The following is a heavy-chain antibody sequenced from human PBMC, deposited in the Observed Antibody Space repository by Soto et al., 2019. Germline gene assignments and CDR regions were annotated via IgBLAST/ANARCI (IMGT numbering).Heavy chain of an antibody. V-gene: IGHV3-43D*04. CDR2: ISPDGSDT. CDR1: RFTFSSYA. J-gene: IGHJ6*02. D-gene: IGHD3-10*01. Sequence: LRLSCAGSRFTFSSYAMHWVRQAPGKGLEWVSVISPDGSDTFYAESVKGRFTISRDNSKNSLYLQMNSLRAEDTALYYCAKSSLYGSGGMDVWGQGTTVTVSS. CDR3: AKSSLYGSGGMDV.